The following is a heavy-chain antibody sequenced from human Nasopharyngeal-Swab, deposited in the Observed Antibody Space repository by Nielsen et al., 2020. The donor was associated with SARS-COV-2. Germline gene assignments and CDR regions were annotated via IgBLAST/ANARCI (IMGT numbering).Heavy chain of an antibody. J-gene: IGHJ5*02. CDR2: IYYSGST. V-gene: IGHV4-39*07. Sequence: GSLRLSCTVSGGSIDTNAYYWGWIRQPPGKGLEWIGSIYYSGSTHYNPSLKSRVTISVDMSKNQFSLKLRSVTAADTAVYYCARTPGSAAANWFDPWGQGTLVTVSS. CDR3: ARTPGSAAANWFDP. CDR1: GGSIDTNAYY. D-gene: IGHD2-2*01.